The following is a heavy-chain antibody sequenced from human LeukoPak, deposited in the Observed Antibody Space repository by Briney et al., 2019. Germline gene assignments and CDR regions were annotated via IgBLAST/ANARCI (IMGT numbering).Heavy chain of an antibody. Sequence: ASVKVSCKASGYTFTSYAMNWVRQAPGQGLEWMGWINPNSGGTNYAQKFQGRVTMTRDTSISTAYMELRSLRSDDTAVYYCARDLGQGIVGATQKDYWGQGTLVTVSS. D-gene: IGHD1-26*01. CDR3: ARDLGQGIVGATQKDY. J-gene: IGHJ4*02. CDR1: GYTFTSYA. V-gene: IGHV1-2*02. CDR2: INPNSGGT.